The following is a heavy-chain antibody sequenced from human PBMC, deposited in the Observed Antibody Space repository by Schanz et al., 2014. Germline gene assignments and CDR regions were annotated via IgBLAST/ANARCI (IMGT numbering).Heavy chain of an antibody. V-gene: IGHV3-74*01. Sequence: EVQLVTSGGDLVQPGGSLRLSCAASGFTFNTSWFHWVRQPPGKGLLWVSRVSRDGSETTYVDSVRGRFTISRDTAKNTVFLQMNNLRAEETAVYYCARGASRDYCAMDGWGQGTTVTVSS. CDR1: GFTFNTSW. CDR3: ARGASRDYCAMDG. CDR2: VSRDGSET. J-gene: IGHJ6*02.